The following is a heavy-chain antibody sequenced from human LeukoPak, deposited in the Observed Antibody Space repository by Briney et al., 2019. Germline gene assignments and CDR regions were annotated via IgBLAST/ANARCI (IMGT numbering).Heavy chain of an antibody. CDR1: GASINSSPYY. V-gene: IGHV4-39*01. J-gene: IGHJ4*02. CDR3: ARQQLGQLAPLRN. D-gene: IGHD1-1*01. Sequence: SETLSLTCTVSGASINSSPYYWDWIRPPPGKGLEWIGSVSNSGTTYYNPSLKSRVTISVDTSKNQFSLKVTSMTAADTAVYYCARQQLGQLAPLRNWGQGTLVTVSS. CDR2: VSNSGTT.